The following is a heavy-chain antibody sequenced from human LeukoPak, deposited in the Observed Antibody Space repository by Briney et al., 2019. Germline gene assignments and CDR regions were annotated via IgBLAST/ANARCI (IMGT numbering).Heavy chain of an antibody. V-gene: IGHV3-23*01. D-gene: IGHD2-2*02. J-gene: IGHJ4*02. CDR2: ISGSGSAT. CDR1: GFTFSNYG. CDR3: AKTEAPAAIRAGSDY. Sequence: GGSLRLSCAASGFTFSNYGMSWVRQAPGKGLEWVSTISGSGSATYNTGSVKGRFTTSRDNSNNTLYLQMNSLRAEDTAVYYCAKTEAPAAIRAGSDYWGQGTLVTVSS.